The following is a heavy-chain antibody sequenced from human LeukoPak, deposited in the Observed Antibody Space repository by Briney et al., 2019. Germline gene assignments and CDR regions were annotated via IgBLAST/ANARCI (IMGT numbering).Heavy chain of an antibody. CDR2: IYSTGTT. J-gene: IGHJ5*02. Sequence: GGSLSHLCAVTGFSDSSSYMSWVHKAPGKGLECVSFIYSTGTTNYADSVKGRFTISRHNSENTLYLQMNSLTDEDTAVYYCARALVGANSWFDPWGQGTLVTVSS. CDR1: GFSDSSSY. V-gene: IGHV3-53*04. CDR3: ARALVGANSWFDP. D-gene: IGHD1-26*01.